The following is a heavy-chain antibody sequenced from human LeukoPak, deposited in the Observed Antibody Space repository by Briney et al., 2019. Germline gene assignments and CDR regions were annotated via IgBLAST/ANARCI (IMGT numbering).Heavy chain of an antibody. CDR2: VDPEDGET. Sequence: ASVKIPCKVSGYTFTDYYMHWVQQAPGKGLEWMGLVDPEDGETIYAEKFQGRVTITADTSTDTAYMELSSLRSEDTAVYYCARAPFHYYYMDVWGKGTTVTVSS. V-gene: IGHV1-69-2*01. J-gene: IGHJ6*03. CDR1: GYTFTDYY. CDR3: ARAPFHYYYMDV.